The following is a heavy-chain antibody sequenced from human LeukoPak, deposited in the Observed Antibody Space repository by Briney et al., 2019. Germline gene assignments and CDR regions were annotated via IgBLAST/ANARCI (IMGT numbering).Heavy chain of an antibody. J-gene: IGHJ4*02. D-gene: IGHD3-10*01. CDR3: AKDRTRRGSYFDY. CDR2: IRYDGSNK. Sequence: GGSLRLSCAASGFTFSSYGMHWVRQAPGKGLEWVAFIRYDGSNKYYADSVKGRFTISRDNSKNTLYLQMNSLRAEDTAVYYCAKDRTRRGSYFDYWGQGTLVTVSS. CDR1: GFTFSSYG. V-gene: IGHV3-30*02.